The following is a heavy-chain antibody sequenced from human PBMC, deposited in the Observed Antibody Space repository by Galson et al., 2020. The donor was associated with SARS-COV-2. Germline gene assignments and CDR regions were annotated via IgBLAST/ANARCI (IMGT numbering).Heavy chain of an antibody. CDR1: GFTFSSYG. J-gene: IGHJ4*02. D-gene: IGHD4-17*01. CDR2: IWYDGSNK. CDR3: AKEGSYGDYGRALDY. V-gene: IGHV3-33*06. Sequence: GGSLRLFCAASGFTFSSYGMHWVRQAPGKGLEWVAVIWYDGSNKYYADSVKGRFTISRDNSKNTLYLQMNSLRAEDTAVYYCAKEGSYGDYGRALDYWGQGTLVTVSS.